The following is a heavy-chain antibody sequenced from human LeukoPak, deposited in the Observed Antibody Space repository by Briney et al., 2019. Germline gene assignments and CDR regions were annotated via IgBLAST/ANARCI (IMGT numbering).Heavy chain of an antibody. Sequence: ASVKVSCKVSGYTLTELSMHWVRQAPGKGLEWMGGFDPEDGETIYAQKFQGRATMTEDTSTDTAYMELSSLRSEDTAVYYCATGAPDGRYFDWLPFDYWGQGTLVTVSS. CDR2: FDPEDGET. V-gene: IGHV1-24*01. CDR1: GYTLTELS. D-gene: IGHD3-9*01. J-gene: IGHJ4*02. CDR3: ATGAPDGRYFDWLPFDY.